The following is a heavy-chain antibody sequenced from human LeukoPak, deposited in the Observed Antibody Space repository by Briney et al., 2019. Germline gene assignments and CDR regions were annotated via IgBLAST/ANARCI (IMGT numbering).Heavy chain of an antibody. D-gene: IGHD4-17*01. CDR1: GFTVSGNY. Sequence: GGSLRLSCAVSGFTVSGNYMSWVRQAPGKGLEWVSLIYSGGTTYYADSVKGRFTISRDNSKNTLYLQMNSLRAEDTAVYYCARVGLDYGDEHGGFDYWGQGTLVTVSS. V-gene: IGHV3-53*01. CDR3: ARVGLDYGDEHGGFDY. CDR2: IYSGGTT. J-gene: IGHJ4*02.